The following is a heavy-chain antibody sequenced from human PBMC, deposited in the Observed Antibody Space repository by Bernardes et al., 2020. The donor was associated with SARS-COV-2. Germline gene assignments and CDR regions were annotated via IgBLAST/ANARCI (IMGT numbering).Heavy chain of an antibody. CDR2: INQDGSEK. V-gene: IGHV3-7*01. J-gene: IGHJ4*02. CDR1: GFTLSTYW. CDR3: ARRPRRAGEYYFDY. Sequence: GGSLRLSCAASGFTLSTYWMSWVRQAPGKGLEWVANINQDGSEKYYVDSVKGRFTISRDNAKSSLYLQMTSLRVEDTAVYYCARRPRRAGEYYFDYWGQGTLVTVSS.